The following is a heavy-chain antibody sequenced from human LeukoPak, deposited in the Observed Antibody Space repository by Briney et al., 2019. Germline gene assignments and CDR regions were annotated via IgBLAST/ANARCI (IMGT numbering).Heavy chain of an antibody. V-gene: IGHV3-74*01. CDR1: GFTFSSYW. CDR2: IKSDGSST. CDR3: ARDLFSYFLPDAFDI. Sequence: PGGSLRLSCAASGFTFSSYWMHWVRQAPGKGLVWVSRIKSDGSSTSYADSVKGRFTISRDNAKNTLYLQMNSLRAEDTAVYYCARDLFSYFLPDAFDIWGQGTMVTVSS. J-gene: IGHJ3*02. D-gene: IGHD1-26*01.